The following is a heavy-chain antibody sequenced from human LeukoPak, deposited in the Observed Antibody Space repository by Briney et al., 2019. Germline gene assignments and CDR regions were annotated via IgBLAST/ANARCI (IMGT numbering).Heavy chain of an antibody. Sequence: ASVKVSCTASGYTFTSYFMHWVRQAPGQGLEWMGVINPSGGSTTYAQKFQGRVAVTRDTSTSTVYMEVSSLGSEDTAMYFCARDCSGGDCYLDVFDIWAKGQWSPSLQ. CDR1: GYTFTSYF. J-gene: IGHJ3*02. CDR3: ARDCSGGDCYLDVFDI. CDR2: INPSGGST. V-gene: IGHV1-46*01. D-gene: IGHD2-21*02.